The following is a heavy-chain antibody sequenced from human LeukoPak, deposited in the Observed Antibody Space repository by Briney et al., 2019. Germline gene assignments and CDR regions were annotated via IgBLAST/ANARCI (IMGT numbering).Heavy chain of an antibody. D-gene: IGHD3-22*01. CDR2: IYYSGST. CDR1: GGSISSYY. CDR3: ARARNYYDSSGYYSGNYFDY. Sequence: SETLSLTCTVSGGSISSYYWSWIRQAPGKGLEWIGYIYYSGSTNYNPSLKSRVTISVDTSKNQFSLKLSSVTAADTAVYYCARARNYYDSSGYYSGNYFDYWGQGTLVTVSS. J-gene: IGHJ4*02. V-gene: IGHV4-59*01.